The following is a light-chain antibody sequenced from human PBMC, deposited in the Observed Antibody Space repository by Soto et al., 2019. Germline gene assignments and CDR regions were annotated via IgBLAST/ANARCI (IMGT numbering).Light chain of an antibody. CDR3: QTWGTGIHGV. CDR2: LNSDGSH. Sequence: QSVLTQSPSASASLGASVKLTCTLSSGHSSYAITWHQQQPEKGPRYLMKLNSDGSHSKGDGIPDRFSGSNSGAERYLTISSLQSEDEAGYYCQTWGTGIHGVFGGGTKLTVL. J-gene: IGLJ3*02. CDR1: SGHSSYA. V-gene: IGLV4-69*01.